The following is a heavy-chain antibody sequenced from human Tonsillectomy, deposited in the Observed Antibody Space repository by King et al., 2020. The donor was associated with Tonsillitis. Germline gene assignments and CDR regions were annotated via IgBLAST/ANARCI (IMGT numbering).Heavy chain of an antibody. CDR1: GFTFSDYY. J-gene: IGHJ4*02. Sequence: VQLVESGGGLVKPGGSLRLSCAASGFTFSDYYMSWIRQAPGKGLEWVSYISSSNSYTDYADSVKGRFTISRDNAKNSLFLQMNSLRAEDTAVYYCASAGLAVASGMDYWGQGTLVTGSS. V-gene: IGHV3-11*06. CDR2: ISSSNSYT. CDR3: ASAGLAVASGMDY. D-gene: IGHD5-12*01.